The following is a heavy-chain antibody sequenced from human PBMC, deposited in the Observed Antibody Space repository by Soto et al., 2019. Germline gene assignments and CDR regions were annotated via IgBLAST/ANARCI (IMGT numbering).Heavy chain of an antibody. V-gene: IGHV3-30-3*01. Sequence: QVQLVASGGGVVQPGRSLRLSCAASGFTFRNYAMHWVRQAPGKGLEWVAVISYDGINEDYGDSVKGRFTISRDNSKNMLYLQINSLRPEDTAVYYCARPESSKQGAYDIWGHGTLVSVSS. CDR2: ISYDGINE. D-gene: IGHD6-13*01. J-gene: IGHJ3*02. CDR1: GFTFRNYA. CDR3: ARPESSKQGAYDI.